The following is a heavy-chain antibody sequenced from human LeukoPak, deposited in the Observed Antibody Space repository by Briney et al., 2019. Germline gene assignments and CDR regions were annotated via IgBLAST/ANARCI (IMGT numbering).Heavy chain of an antibody. CDR1: GYTFTGYY. Sequence: ASVKVSCKASGYTFTGYYMHWVRQAPGQGLEWMGWINPNSGGTNYAQKFQGRVTMTRDTSISTAYMELSRLRSDDTAVYYCARGLYYYDSSGYYEDYWGQGTLVTVSS. CDR3: ARGLYYYDSSGYYEDY. J-gene: IGHJ4*02. D-gene: IGHD3-22*01. CDR2: INPNSGGT. V-gene: IGHV1-2*02.